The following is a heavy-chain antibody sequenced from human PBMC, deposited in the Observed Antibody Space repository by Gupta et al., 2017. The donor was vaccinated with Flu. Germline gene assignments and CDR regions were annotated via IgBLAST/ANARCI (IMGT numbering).Heavy chain of an antibody. D-gene: IGHD6-13*01. Sequence: RLSCEASGFTFNNYGMHWVRQAPGKGLEWVAVISYDLINTYYADSVKGRFTISRDNSKNTLSLQMNSLRAEDTAVYYCAKDSSSSWYYFDSWGQGALVTVSS. CDR3: AKDSSSSWYYFDS. V-gene: IGHV3-30*18. J-gene: IGHJ4*02. CDR2: ISYDLINT. CDR1: GFTFNNYG.